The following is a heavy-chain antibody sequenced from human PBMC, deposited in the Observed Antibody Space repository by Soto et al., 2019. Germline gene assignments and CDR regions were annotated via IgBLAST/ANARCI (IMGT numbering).Heavy chain of an antibody. CDR2: IWYHGNSM. D-gene: IGHD1-20*01. CDR1: GFTFSSYG. Sequence: GGSLRLSCAASGFTFSSYGMHWVRQAPGKGLEWVAVIWYHGNSMYYADSVKGRFTISRDNSKNTLYLQMNNLRAEDTAVYYCARYNTGHSDYWGQGTLVTVPQ. CDR3: ARYNTGHSDY. J-gene: IGHJ4*02. V-gene: IGHV3-33*01.